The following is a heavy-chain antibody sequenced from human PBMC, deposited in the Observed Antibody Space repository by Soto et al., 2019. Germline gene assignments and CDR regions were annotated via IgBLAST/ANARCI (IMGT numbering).Heavy chain of an antibody. Sequence: ASVKVSCKVSGYTLTELSMHWVRQAPGKGLEWMGGFDPEDGETIYAQKFQGRDTMTEDTSTDTAYMELSSLRSEDTAVYYCATRRGYSYGYKSDGFDYWGQGTLVTVSS. V-gene: IGHV1-24*01. CDR1: GYTLTELS. CDR3: ATRRGYSYGYKSDGFDY. D-gene: IGHD5-18*01. CDR2: FDPEDGET. J-gene: IGHJ4*02.